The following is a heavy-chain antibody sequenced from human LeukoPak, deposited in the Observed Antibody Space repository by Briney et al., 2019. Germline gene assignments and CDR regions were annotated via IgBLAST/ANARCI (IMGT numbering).Heavy chain of an antibody. Sequence: PSETLSLTCTVSGGSISSYYWSWIRQPPGKGLEWIGYIYYSGSTNYNPSLKSRVTISVDTSKNQFSLKLSSVTAADTAVYYCARSAVVKWFDPWGQGTLVTVSS. D-gene: IGHD2-21*01. CDR2: IYYSGST. CDR3: ARSAVVKWFDP. CDR1: GGSISSYY. V-gene: IGHV4-59*12. J-gene: IGHJ5*02.